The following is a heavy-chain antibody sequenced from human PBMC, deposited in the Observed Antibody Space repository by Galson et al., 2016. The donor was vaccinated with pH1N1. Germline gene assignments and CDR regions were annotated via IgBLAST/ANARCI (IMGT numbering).Heavy chain of an antibody. CDR1: GFTFSGSA. J-gene: IGHJ6*02. CDR2: IRGKANNYAT. CDR3: TIGRRQDYYYGMDV. Sequence: SLRLSCAASGFTFSGSAKHWVRQASGKGLEWAGHIRGKANNYATAYAASVKGRFTFSRDDSNNTAYLQMNNLRPEDTAMYYCTIGRRQDYYYGMDVWGQGTTVTVSS. V-gene: IGHV3-73*01. D-gene: IGHD2/OR15-2a*01.